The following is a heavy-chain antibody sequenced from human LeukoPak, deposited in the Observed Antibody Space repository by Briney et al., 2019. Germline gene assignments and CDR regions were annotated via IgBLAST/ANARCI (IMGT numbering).Heavy chain of an antibody. D-gene: IGHD3-10*01. V-gene: IGHV1-18*01. CDR1: GYTFTSYG. CDR3: ARDTNPIWFGETPIPDY. J-gene: IGHJ4*02. CDR2: ISAYNGNT. Sequence: GASVKVSCKASGYTFTSYGISWVRQAPGQGLEWMGWISAYNGNTNYAQKLQGRVTMTTDTSTSTAYMELRSLRSDDTAVYYCARDTNPIWFGETPIPDYWGQGTLVTVSS.